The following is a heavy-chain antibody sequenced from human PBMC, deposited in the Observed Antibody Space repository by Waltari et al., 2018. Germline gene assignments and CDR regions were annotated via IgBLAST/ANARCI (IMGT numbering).Heavy chain of an antibody. Sequence: EVQLVESGGGLVQPGGTMRLSCAASGFTFSSYAMSWVRQAPGKGLEWVSAISGSGGSTYYADSVKGRFTISRDNSKNTLYLQMNSLRAEDTAVYYCAKAYDSTVYYFDYWGQGTLVTVSS. D-gene: IGHD3-9*01. CDR1: GFTFSSYA. CDR2: ISGSGGST. J-gene: IGHJ4*02. CDR3: AKAYDSTVYYFDY. V-gene: IGHV3-23*04.